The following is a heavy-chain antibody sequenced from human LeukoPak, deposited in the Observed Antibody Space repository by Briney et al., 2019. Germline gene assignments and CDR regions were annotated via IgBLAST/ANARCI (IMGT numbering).Heavy chain of an antibody. V-gene: IGHV4-34*01. J-gene: IGHJ4*02. CDR2: INHSGST. CDR1: GGSFSGYY. CDR3: ARVAGYSSGWDFDY. Sequence: PSETLSLTCAVYGGSFSGYYWSWIRQPPGKGLEWIGEINHSGSTNYNPSLKSRVTISVDTSKNQFSLKLSSVTAADTAVYYCARVAGYSSGWDFDYWGQGTLVTVSS. D-gene: IGHD6-19*01.